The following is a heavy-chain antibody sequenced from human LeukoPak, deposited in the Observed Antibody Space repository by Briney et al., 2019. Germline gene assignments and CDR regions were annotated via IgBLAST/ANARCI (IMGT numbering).Heavy chain of an antibody. CDR1: GGSISSGDYY. Sequence: SETLSLTCTVSGGSISSGDYYWSWIRQPPGKGLEWIGYIYYSGSTYYNPSLKSRLTLSVDMSKNQFSLKLSSVTAADTAVYYCARGLDGYNYDYWGQGTLVTVSS. V-gene: IGHV4-30-4*01. D-gene: IGHD5-24*01. CDR3: ARGLDGYNYDY. J-gene: IGHJ4*02. CDR2: IYYSGST.